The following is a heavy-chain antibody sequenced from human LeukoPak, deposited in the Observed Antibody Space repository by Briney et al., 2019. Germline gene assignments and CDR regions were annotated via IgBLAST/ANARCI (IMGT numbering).Heavy chain of an antibody. CDR2: IYYSGST. J-gene: IGHJ5*02. V-gene: IGHV4-31*03. CDR1: GGSISSGGYY. D-gene: IGHD2-2*01. Sequence: SRTLSLTCTVSGGSISSGGYYWSWIRQHPGKGLEWIGYIYYSGSTYYNPSLKSRVTISVDTSKNQFSLKLSSVTAADTAVYYCARGLYCSSTSCIREKNWFDPWGQGTLVTVPS. CDR3: ARGLYCSSTSCIREKNWFDP.